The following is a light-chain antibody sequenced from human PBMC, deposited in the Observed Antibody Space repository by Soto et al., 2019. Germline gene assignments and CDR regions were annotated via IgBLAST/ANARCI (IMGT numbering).Light chain of an antibody. Sequence: EIVVTQSPGTLSLSPGERATLSCRASQSVSSSYLAWYQQKPGQAPRLLIYGASSRATGIPDRFSGSGSGTDFTLTISRREPEDFAVYYCQQYGSSPPYTFGQGTKLEIK. J-gene: IGKJ2*01. CDR1: QSVSSSY. V-gene: IGKV3-20*01. CDR2: GAS. CDR3: QQYGSSPPYT.